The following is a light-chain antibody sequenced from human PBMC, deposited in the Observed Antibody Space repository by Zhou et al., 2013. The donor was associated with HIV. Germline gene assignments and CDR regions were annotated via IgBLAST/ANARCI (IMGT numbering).Light chain of an antibody. Sequence: DIQMTQSPSTLSASVGDRVTITCRASQSISNWLAWYQQKPGKAPKLLIYKASSLESGVPSRFSGSGSGTDFTLTISSLQPEDFASYYCQQSYSTPYTFGQGTNLEIK. CDR2: KAS. CDR3: QQSYSTPYT. CDR1: QSISNW. J-gene: IGKJ2*01. V-gene: IGKV1-5*03.